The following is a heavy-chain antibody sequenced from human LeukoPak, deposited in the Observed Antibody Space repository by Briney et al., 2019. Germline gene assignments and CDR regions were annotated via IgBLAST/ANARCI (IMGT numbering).Heavy chain of an antibody. J-gene: IGHJ4*02. V-gene: IGHV3-23*01. CDR1: GFIFNSYG. CDR3: AKDLWGFVEVAAIFDY. CDR2: ISGGGGST. D-gene: IGHD2-15*01. Sequence: HPGGSLRLSCAASGFIFNSYGMHWVRQAPGKGLEWVSGISGGGGSTDYADSVKGRFIISRDNSKNTLYLQMNSLRVEDTAVYYCAKDLWGFVEVAAIFDYWGQGTLVTVSS.